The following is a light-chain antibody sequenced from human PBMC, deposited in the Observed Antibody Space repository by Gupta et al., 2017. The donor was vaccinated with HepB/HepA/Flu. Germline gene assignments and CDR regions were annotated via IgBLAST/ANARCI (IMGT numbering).Light chain of an antibody. V-gene: IGKV1-39*01. J-gene: IGKJ1*01. CDR1: QSISSY. CDR3: QQSYSQWT. Sequence: DIQMTQSPSSLSASVGDRVTITCRASQSISSYLNWYQQKPGKAPKLLIYAASSLQSGVPSRFSGSGSGTDFTLTISRLQPEDFATYYWQQSYSQWTFGQGTKVEIK. CDR2: AAS.